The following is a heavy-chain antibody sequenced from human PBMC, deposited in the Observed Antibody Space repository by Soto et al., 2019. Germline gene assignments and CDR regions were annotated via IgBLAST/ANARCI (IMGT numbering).Heavy chain of an antibody. J-gene: IGHJ4*02. D-gene: IGHD3-16*02. CDR1: GGTFSSYT. CDR3: AREPGEMITFGGVIATYYFDY. CDR2: IIPILGIA. V-gene: IGHV1-69*08. Sequence: QVQLVQSGAEVKKPGSSVKVSCKASGGTFSSYTISGVRQAPGQGLEWMGRIIPILGIANYAQKFQGRVTITADKSTSTAYMELSSLRSEDTAVYYCAREPGEMITFGGVIATYYFDYWGQGTLVTVSS.